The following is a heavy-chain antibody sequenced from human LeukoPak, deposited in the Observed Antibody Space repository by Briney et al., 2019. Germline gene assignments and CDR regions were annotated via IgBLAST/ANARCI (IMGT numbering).Heavy chain of an antibody. V-gene: IGHV1-18*01. CDR3: ASPPDYGDYAEYFQH. CDR1: GYTFTSYG. CDR2: ISAYNGNT. J-gene: IGHJ1*01. Sequence: GASVKVSCKASGYTFTSYGISWVRQAPGQGLEWMGWISAYNGNTNYAQKLQGRVTMTTDTSTSTAYMELRSLRSDDTAVYYCASPPDYGDYAEYFQHWGQGTLVTASS. D-gene: IGHD4-17*01.